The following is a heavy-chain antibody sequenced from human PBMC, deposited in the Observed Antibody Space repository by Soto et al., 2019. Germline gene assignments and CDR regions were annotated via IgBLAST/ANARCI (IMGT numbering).Heavy chain of an antibody. Sequence: GGSLRLSCAASGFTFSSYAMHWVRQAPGKGLEYVSAISSNGGSTYYANSVKGRFTISRDNSKNTLYLQMGSLRAEDMAVYYCARDPGYCSGGSCYSAAFDMWGQGTMVTVSS. CDR2: ISSNGGST. D-gene: IGHD2-15*01. CDR1: GFTFSSYA. J-gene: IGHJ3*02. CDR3: ARDPGYCSGGSCYSAAFDM. V-gene: IGHV3-64*01.